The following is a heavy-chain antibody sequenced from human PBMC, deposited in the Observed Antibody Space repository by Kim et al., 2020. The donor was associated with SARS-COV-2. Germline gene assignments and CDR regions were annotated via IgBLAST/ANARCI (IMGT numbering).Heavy chain of an antibody. D-gene: IGHD4-17*01. CDR2: IGTAGDT. CDR1: GFTFSSYD. CDR3: ARGAPPMTTVTTYWYFDL. V-gene: IGHV3-13*04. Sequence: GGSLRLSCAASGFTFSSYDMHWVRQATGKGLEWVSAIGTAGDTYYPGSVKGRFTISRENAKNSLYLQMNSLRAGDTAVYYCARGAPPMTTVTTYWYFDLWGRGTLVTVSS. J-gene: IGHJ2*01.